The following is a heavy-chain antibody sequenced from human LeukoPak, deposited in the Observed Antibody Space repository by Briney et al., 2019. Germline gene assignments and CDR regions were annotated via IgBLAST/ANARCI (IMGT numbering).Heavy chain of an antibody. D-gene: IGHD3-10*01. J-gene: IGHJ6*03. CDR1: GFTFRNNW. CDR3: ARATHYYGSGSYYNGHYYYYYMDV. V-gene: IGHV3-21*01. CDR2: ISSSSSYI. Sequence: PGGSLRLSCTPSGFTFRNNWMDWVRQAPGKGLEWVSSISSSSSYIYYADSVKGRFTISRDNAKNSLYLQMNSLRAEDTAVYYCARATHYYGSGSYYNGHYYYYYMDVWGKGTTVTVSS.